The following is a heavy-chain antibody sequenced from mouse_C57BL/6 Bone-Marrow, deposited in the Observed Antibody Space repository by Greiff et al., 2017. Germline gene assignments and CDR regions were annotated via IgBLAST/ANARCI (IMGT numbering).Heavy chain of an antibody. D-gene: IGHD2-1*01. CDR3: ARDGYYGTWGAMDY. CDR1: GFTFSDFY. Sequence: EVKLVESGGGLVQSGRSLRLSCATSGFTFSDFYMEWVRQAPGKGLEWIAASRNKANDYTTEYSASVKGRFIVSRDTSQSILYLQMNALRAEDTAIYYCARDGYYGTWGAMDYWGQGTSVTVSS. V-gene: IGHV7-1*01. CDR2: SRNKANDYTT. J-gene: IGHJ4*01.